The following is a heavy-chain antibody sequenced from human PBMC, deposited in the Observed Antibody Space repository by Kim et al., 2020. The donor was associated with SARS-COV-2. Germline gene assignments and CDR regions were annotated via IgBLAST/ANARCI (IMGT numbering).Heavy chain of an antibody. CDR1: GDSINNFY. D-gene: IGHD1-26*01. V-gene: IGHV4-59*01. J-gene: IGHJ6*02. CDR2: IHYTGST. Sequence: SETLSLTCTVSGDSINNFYWSWIRQSPGKGLEWIGYIHYTGSTNYNPSLRSRVTISLDTSKIQFSLRLNSVTAADTTTYYCARDRSGSYLKEFGMDVWGQGTAVAVSS. CDR3: ARDRSGSYLKEFGMDV.